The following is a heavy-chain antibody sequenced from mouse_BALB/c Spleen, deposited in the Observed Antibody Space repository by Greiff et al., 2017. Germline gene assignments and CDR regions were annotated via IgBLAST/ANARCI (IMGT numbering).Heavy chain of an antibody. V-gene: IGHV1-7*01. CDR2: INPSTGYT. Sequence: VQLQQSGAELAKPGASVKMSCKASGYTFTSYWMHWVKQRPGQGLEWIGYINPSTGYTEYNQKFKDKATLTADKSSSTAYMQLSSLTSEDSAVYYCASGYGNYWFAYWGQGTLVTVSA. D-gene: IGHD2-10*02. CDR3: ASGYGNYWFAY. CDR1: GYTFTSYW. J-gene: IGHJ3*01.